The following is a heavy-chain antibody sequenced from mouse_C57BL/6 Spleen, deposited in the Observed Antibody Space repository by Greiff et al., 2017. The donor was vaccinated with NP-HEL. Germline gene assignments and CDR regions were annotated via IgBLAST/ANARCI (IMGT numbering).Heavy chain of an antibody. CDR2: ISAGGSYT. D-gene: IGHD3-3*01. Sequence: DVQLQESGGGLVKPGGSLKLSCAASGFTFSSYAMSWVRQTPEKRLEWVATISAGGSYTYYPDNVQGRFTISRDNAKNNLYLQMSHLKSEDTAMYYCARGAGKYFDVWGTGTTVTVSS. CDR3: ARGAGKYFDV. V-gene: IGHV5-4*01. CDR1: GFTFSSYA. J-gene: IGHJ1*03.